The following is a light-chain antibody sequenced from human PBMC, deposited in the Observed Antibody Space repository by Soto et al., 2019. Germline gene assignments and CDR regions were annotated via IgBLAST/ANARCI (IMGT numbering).Light chain of an antibody. V-gene: IGKV3-15*01. CDR2: GAS. J-gene: IGKJ3*01. CDR1: QSVSRN. CDR3: QQYNSFFT. Sequence: EIVMTQSPATLSVSPGERVTLSCRASQSVSRNLAWYQQKPGQAPRLLIYGASTRATGIPARFGGSGSGTEFTLTINSLQSEDFAVYYCQQYNSFFTFGPGTKVDIK.